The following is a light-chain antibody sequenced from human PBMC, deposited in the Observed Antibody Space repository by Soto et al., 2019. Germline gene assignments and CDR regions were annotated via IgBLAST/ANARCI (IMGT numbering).Light chain of an antibody. Sequence: QSVLTQPPSASGTPGQRVTISCSGSISSIGSNYVYWYQQLPGTAPKLLIYRNNQRPSGVPDRFSGSKSGPSASLAISGVRSEDEADYYCTAWDDTLRGPLFGGGTKVTVL. CDR1: ISSIGSNY. V-gene: IGLV1-47*01. CDR2: RNN. J-gene: IGLJ2*01. CDR3: TAWDDTLRGPL.